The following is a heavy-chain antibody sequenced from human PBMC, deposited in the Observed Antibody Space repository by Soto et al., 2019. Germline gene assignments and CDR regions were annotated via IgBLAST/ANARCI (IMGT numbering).Heavy chain of an antibody. CDR1: GGSISSGGYS. D-gene: IGHD6-19*01. CDR3: ARVFTDSSGTKLGMVC. V-gene: IGHV4-31*03. CDR2: IYYSGST. J-gene: IGHJ6*02. Sequence: SETLSLTCTVSGGSISSGGYSWSWIRQHPGKGLEWIGYIYYSGSTYYNPSLKSRVTISVDTSKNQFSLKLSSVTAADTAVYYCARVFTDSSGTKLGMVCWGQGTSVTVAS.